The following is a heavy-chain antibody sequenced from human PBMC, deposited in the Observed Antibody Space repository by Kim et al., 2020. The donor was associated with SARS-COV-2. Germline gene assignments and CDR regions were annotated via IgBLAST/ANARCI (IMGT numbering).Heavy chain of an antibody. Sequence: GGSLRLSCAASGFTFSSYAMSWVRQAPGKGLEWVSVIYSGGSSTYYADSVKGRFTISRDNSKNTLYLQMNSLRAEDTAVYYCAKDLGYPGEYYGMDVWGQGTTVTVSS. V-gene: IGHV3-23*03. CDR2: IYSGGSST. CDR3: AKDLGYPGEYYGMDV. D-gene: IGHD3-16*01. J-gene: IGHJ6*02. CDR1: GFTFSSYA.